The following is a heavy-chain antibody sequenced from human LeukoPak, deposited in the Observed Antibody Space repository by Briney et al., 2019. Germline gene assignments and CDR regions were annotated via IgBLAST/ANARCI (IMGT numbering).Heavy chain of an antibody. CDR2: ISYDGSNK. J-gene: IGHJ6*02. D-gene: IGHD2/OR15-2a*01. V-gene: IGHV3-30-3*01. CDR1: GFTFSSYA. CDR3: ARMMGSIELIGSYGMDV. Sequence: SGGSLRLSCAASGFTFSSYAMHWVRQAPGKGLEWVAVISYDGSNKYYADSVKGRFTISRDNSKNTLYLQMNSLRAEDTAVYYCARMMGSIELIGSYGMDVWGQGTTVTVSS.